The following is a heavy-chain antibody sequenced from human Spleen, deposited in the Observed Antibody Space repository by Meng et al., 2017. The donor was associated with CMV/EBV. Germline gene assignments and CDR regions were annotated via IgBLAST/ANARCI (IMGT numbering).Heavy chain of an antibody. J-gene: IGHJ4*02. CDR3: ARGQYFDWSLDY. CDR2: IFYSGST. CDR1: GGSISTYY. Sequence: QVQLQESGPGLVKPSETLSLTCTVSGGSISTYYWSWIRQPPGKGLEWIGYIFYSGSTNYNPSLKSRVTISVDTSKKQFSLKLSSVTAADTALYYCARGQYFDWSLDYWGQGILVTVSS. D-gene: IGHD3-9*01. V-gene: IGHV4-59*01.